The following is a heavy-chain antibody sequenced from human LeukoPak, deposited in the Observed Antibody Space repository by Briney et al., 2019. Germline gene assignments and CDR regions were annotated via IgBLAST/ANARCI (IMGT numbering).Heavy chain of an antibody. Sequence: SETLSLTCTVSGGSISSYYWSWIRQPAGKGPEWIGRIYTSGSTNYNPSLKSRVTMSVDTSKNQFSLKLSSVTAADTAVYYCARGIAAAGTGEAKYFQHWGQGTLVTVSS. CDR1: GGSISSYY. CDR3: ARGIAAAGTGEAKYFQH. V-gene: IGHV4-4*07. D-gene: IGHD6-13*01. CDR2: IYTSGST. J-gene: IGHJ1*01.